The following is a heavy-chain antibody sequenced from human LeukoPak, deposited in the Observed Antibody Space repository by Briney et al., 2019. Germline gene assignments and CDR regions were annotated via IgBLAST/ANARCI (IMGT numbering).Heavy chain of an antibody. J-gene: IGHJ4*02. CDR1: GYIFTDDY. CDR3: AIPGVVSYFDY. CDR2: IDPEDGET. D-gene: IGHD2-8*01. Sequence: ASVKLSCKASGYIFTDDYMHWVPQAPGKGLEWMGRIDPEDGETIYAEKFQGRVTITADTSTDTAYMELSGLRSEDTAVYYCAIPGVVSYFDYWGQGTLVTVSS. V-gene: IGHV1-69-2*01.